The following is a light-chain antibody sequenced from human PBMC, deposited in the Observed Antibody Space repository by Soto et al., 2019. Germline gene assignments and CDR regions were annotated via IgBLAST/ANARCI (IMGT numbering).Light chain of an antibody. CDR2: GAS. CDR3: QQYGGSPPIT. V-gene: IGKV3-20*01. CDR1: QSVSSRY. Sequence: EIVLTQSPGTLSLSPGERATLSCRASQSVSSRYLTWYQQKPGQAPRLLIYGASSRATGIPDRFSGSGSGTDFTFTISSLEPEDFAVYSCQQYGGSPPITFGQGTRLEIK. J-gene: IGKJ5*01.